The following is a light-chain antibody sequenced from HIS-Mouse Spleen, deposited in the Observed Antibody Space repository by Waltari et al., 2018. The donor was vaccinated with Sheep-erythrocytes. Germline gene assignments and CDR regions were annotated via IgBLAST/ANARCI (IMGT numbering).Light chain of an antibody. J-gene: IGKJ1*01. CDR2: WAS. Sequence: DIVMTQSPDSLAVSLGERATINCKSSQSVLYSSNNKNYLAWYQQKPGQPPKLLIYWASTRESGVPDRFSGSGSGTDFTLTISSLQAEDVAVYYCMQSIQLPQTFGQGTKVEIK. CDR1: QSVLYSSNNKNY. V-gene: IGKV4-1*01. CDR3: MQSIQLPQT.